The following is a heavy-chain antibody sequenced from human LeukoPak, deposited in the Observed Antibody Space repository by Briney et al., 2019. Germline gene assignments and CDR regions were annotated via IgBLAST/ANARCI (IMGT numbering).Heavy chain of an antibody. J-gene: IGHJ4*02. Sequence: PSEALSLTCTVSGGSISGGSYYWSWIRQPAGKGLEWIAYIHYSGYTAYNPSLKSRVTMSLDTSKNQFSLKLSSVTAADTAVYYCVGEPPGSARFDYWGRGTLVTVSS. V-gene: IGHV4-61*10. CDR3: VGEPPGSARFDY. CDR2: IHYSGYT. CDR1: GGSISGGSYY.